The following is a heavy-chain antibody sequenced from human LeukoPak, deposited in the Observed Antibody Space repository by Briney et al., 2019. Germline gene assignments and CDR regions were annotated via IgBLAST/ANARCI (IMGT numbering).Heavy chain of an antibody. D-gene: IGHD3-10*01. Sequence: PSEILSLTCTVSGGSISSSSYYWGWIRQPPGKGLEWIGSIYYSGSTYYNPSLKSRVTISVDTSKNQFSLKLSSVTAADTAVYYCARDLFGYYYGSGSYYDYWGQGTLVTVSS. CDR1: GGSISSSSYY. J-gene: IGHJ4*02. CDR3: ARDLFGYYYGSGSYYDY. V-gene: IGHV4-39*07. CDR2: IYYSGST.